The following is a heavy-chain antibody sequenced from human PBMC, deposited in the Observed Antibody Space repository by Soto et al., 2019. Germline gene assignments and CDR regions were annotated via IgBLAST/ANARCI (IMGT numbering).Heavy chain of an antibody. Sequence: GGSLRLSCAASGLTFSSYAMIWVRQVPGKGLEWVSGISGNGRTTNYADSVKGRFTISRDNSKNTLYLQMNGLRPEDAAVYYCARDQYDILTGPNYWGQGTLVTVSS. CDR1: GLTFSSYA. D-gene: IGHD3-9*01. J-gene: IGHJ4*02. V-gene: IGHV3-23*01. CDR2: ISGNGRTT. CDR3: ARDQYDILTGPNY.